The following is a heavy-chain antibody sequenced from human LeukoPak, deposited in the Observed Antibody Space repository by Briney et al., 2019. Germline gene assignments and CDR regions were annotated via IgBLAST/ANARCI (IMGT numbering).Heavy chain of an antibody. D-gene: IGHD3-22*01. V-gene: IGHV3-21*01. CDR3: ARDFGYYDSSGYYPP. J-gene: IGHJ5*02. CDR1: GFTFSNHG. Sequence: GGSLRLSCAASGFTFSNHGMNWVRQAPGKGLEWVSSISSSSSYIYYADSVKGRFTISRDNAKNSLYLQMNSLRAEDTAVYYCARDFGYYDSSGYYPPWGQGTLVTVSS. CDR2: ISSSSSYI.